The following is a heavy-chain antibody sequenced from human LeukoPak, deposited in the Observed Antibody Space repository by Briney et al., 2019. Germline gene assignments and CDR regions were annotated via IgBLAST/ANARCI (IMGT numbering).Heavy chain of an antibody. CDR1: GFTFSDYY. V-gene: IGHV3-11*04. Sequence: GGSLRLSCAASGFTFSDYYMSWIRQAPGKGLEWVSYISSSGRTIYYADSVKGRFTISRDNAKNSLYLQMNSLRAEDTAVYYCARESVTNDYYYYMDVWGKGTTVTVSS. J-gene: IGHJ6*03. CDR3: ARESVTNDYYYYMDV. CDR2: ISSSGRTI. D-gene: IGHD4-17*01.